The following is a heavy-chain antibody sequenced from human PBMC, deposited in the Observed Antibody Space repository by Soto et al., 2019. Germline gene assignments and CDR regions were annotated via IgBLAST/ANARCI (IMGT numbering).Heavy chain of an antibody. Sequence: PSETLSLTCAVFGYSISSSNWWGWIRQPPGKGLEWIGFIYYSGSTYNNPSLKSRVTMSVDTSKNQFSLNLSSVTAVDTAVYYCAKTVGHKNDYYGIDVWGQGTTVTVSS. CDR1: GYSISSSNW. V-gene: IGHV4-28*01. D-gene: IGHD1-1*01. CDR2: IYYSGST. J-gene: IGHJ6*02. CDR3: AKTVGHKNDYYGIDV.